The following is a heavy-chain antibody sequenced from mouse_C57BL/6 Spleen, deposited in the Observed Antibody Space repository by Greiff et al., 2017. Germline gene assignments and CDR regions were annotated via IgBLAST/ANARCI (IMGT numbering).Heavy chain of an antibody. CDR1: GYTFTGYW. V-gene: IGHV1-9*01. CDR3: ARAITTVVGFDY. D-gene: IGHD1-1*01. Sequence: QVQLQQSGAELMKPGASVKLSCKATGYTFTGYWIEWVKQRPGHGLEWIGEILPGSGSTNYNEKFKGKATFTVDTSSNTAYMQLSSLTTEDSAIYYCARAITTVVGFDYWGQGTTLTVSS. J-gene: IGHJ2*01. CDR2: ILPGSGST.